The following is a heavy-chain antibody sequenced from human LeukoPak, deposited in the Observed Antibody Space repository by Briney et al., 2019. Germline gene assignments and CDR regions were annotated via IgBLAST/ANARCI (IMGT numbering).Heavy chain of an antibody. J-gene: IGHJ3*02. CDR2: IKPDGSEK. CDR3: ARDEYLYSDSDAFDI. CDR1: GFTFSSYW. Sequence: GGSLRLSCAASGFTFSSYWMHWVRQAPGKGLEWVATIKPDGSEKYYVDSVKGRFTISRDNAKNSLYLQMNSLRAEDTAVYYCARDEYLYSDSDAFDIWGQGTMVTVSS. D-gene: IGHD3-22*01. V-gene: IGHV3-7*01.